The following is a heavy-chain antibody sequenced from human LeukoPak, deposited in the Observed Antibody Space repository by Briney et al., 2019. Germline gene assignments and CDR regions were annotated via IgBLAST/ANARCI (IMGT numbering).Heavy chain of an antibody. CDR3: ARLTGYMIDDSFDY. Sequence: SETLSLTCAVYGGSFSGYYWSWIRQPPGKGLEWIGEINHSGSTNYNPSLKSRVTISVDTSKNQFSLKLRSVTAADTAVYYCARLTGYMIDDSFDYWGQGTLVTVSS. CDR2: INHSGST. J-gene: IGHJ4*02. V-gene: IGHV4-34*01. CDR1: GGSFSGYY. D-gene: IGHD3-22*01.